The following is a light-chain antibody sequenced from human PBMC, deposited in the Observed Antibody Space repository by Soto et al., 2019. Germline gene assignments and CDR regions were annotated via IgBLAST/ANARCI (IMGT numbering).Light chain of an antibody. CDR1: QSVSSSY. CDR2: GAS. CDR3: QQYGSSPRT. Sequence: IILTQSPVTLSLSPGERATPSCRASQSVSSSYLAWYQQKPGQAPRLLIYGASSRATGIPDRFSGSGSGTDFTLTISRLEPEDFAVYYCQQYGSSPRTFGQGTKVDIK. J-gene: IGKJ1*01. V-gene: IGKV3-20*01.